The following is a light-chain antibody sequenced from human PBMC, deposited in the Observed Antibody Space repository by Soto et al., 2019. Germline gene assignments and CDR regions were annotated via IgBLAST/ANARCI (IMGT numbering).Light chain of an antibody. J-gene: IGKJ2*01. V-gene: IGKV3-11*01. Sequence: EIVLTQSPATLSLSPGERATLSCRASQSVSSYLAWYQQKPGQAPRILIYDASNRATGIPARFSGSGSGTDFTLTISSLEPEDFAVYYCLQRSNWPPSYTFGQGTKLEIK. CDR2: DAS. CDR3: LQRSNWPPSYT. CDR1: QSVSSY.